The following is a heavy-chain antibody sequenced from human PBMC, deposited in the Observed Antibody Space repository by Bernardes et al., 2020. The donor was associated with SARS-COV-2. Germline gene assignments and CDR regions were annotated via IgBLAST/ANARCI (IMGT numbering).Heavy chain of an antibody. CDR1: GFTFSSYA. V-gene: IGHV3-23*01. D-gene: IGHD3-22*01. Sequence: GGSLRLSCAASGFTFSSYAMSWVRQAPGKGLEWVSGISGSGSSTNYAGSVKGRFTISRDTSKSTLYLQMNSLRAEDTAVYYCAKGRDSGYLVPFDYWGQGTMVTVSS. CDR3: AKGRDSGYLVPFDY. CDR2: ISGSGSST. J-gene: IGHJ4*01.